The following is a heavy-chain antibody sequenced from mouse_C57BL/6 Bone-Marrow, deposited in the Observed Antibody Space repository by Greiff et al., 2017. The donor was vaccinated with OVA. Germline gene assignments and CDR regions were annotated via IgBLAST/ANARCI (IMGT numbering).Heavy chain of an antibody. Sequence: QVQLQQSGAELLKPGASVKLSCKATGYTFTGYWIEWVKQRPGHGLEWIGEILPGSGSTNYNEKFKGKATLTADTSSNTAYMQLSILTAEDSAIYDCARYLFFFIYCYPYWYLDVWGTGTTGTVSS. CDR3: ARYLFFFIYCYPYWYLDV. V-gene: IGHV1-9*01. D-gene: IGHD1-1*01. J-gene: IGHJ1*03. CDR1: GYTFTGYW. CDR2: ILPGSGST.